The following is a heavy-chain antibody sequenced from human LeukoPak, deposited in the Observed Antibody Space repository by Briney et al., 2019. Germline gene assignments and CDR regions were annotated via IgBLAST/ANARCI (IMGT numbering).Heavy chain of an antibody. CDR3: ARVHRLSYASFDY. CDR1: GFTFSSYG. V-gene: IGHV3-30*02. CDR2: IRYDGSNK. Sequence: QSGGSLRLSCAASGFTFSSYGMHWVRQAPGKGLEWVAFIRYDGSNKYYADSVKGRFTISRDNSKNTLYLQMNSLRAEDTAVYYCARVHRLSYASFDYWGQGTLVTVSS. J-gene: IGHJ4*02. D-gene: IGHD1-26*01.